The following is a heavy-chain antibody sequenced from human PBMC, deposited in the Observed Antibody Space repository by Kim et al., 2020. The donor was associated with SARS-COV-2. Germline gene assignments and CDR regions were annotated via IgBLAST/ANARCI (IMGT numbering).Heavy chain of an antibody. Sequence: SETRSLTCTVSGGSISSYYWSWIRQPPGKGLEWIGYIYYSGSTNYNPSLKSRVTISVDTSKNQFSLKLSSVTAADTAAYYCARALPLPAYFDYWGQGTLVTVSS. CDR3: ARALPLPAYFDY. V-gene: IGHV4-59*01. CDR1: GGSISSYY. CDR2: IYYSGST. J-gene: IGHJ4*02.